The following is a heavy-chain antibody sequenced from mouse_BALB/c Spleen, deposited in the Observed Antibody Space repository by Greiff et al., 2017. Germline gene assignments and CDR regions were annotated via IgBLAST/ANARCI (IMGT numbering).Heavy chain of an antibody. CDR3: ARADEGGFAY. Sequence: EVMLVESGGGLVQPGGSLKLSCAASGFTFSSYGMSWVRQTPDKRLELVATINSNGGSTYYPDSVKGRFTISRDNAKNTLYLQMSSLKSEDTAMYYCARADEGGFAYWGQGTLVTVSA. V-gene: IGHV5-6-3*01. CDR2: INSNGGST. J-gene: IGHJ3*01. CDR1: GFTFSSYG.